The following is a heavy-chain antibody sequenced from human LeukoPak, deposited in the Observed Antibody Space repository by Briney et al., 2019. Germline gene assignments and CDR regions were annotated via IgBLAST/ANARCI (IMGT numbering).Heavy chain of an antibody. CDR1: GGSISSSSYY. J-gene: IGHJ3*02. D-gene: IGHD5-18*01. CDR2: IYYSGST. CDR3: ARSKRGYSYGPDAFDI. Sequence: PSETLPLTCTVSGGSISSSSYYWGWIRQPPGKGLEWIGSIYYSGSTYYNPSLKSRVTISVDTSKNQFSLKLSSVTAADTAVYYCARSKRGYSYGPDAFDIWGQGTMVTVSS. V-gene: IGHV4-39*01.